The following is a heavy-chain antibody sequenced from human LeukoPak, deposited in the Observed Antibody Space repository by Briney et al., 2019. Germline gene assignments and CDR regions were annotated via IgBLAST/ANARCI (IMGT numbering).Heavy chain of an antibody. CDR3: ARVAYDISSGAFDI. CDR2: ISGSGGST. V-gene: IGHV3-23*01. CDR1: GFTFSSYA. J-gene: IGHJ3*02. Sequence: GGSLRLSCAASGFTFSSYAMSWVRQAPGKGLEWVSAISGSGGSTYYADSVKGRFTISRHNAGNTLYLQMSSLRAEDTAVYFCARVAYDISSGAFDIWGQGTMVTVSA. D-gene: IGHD2-8*01.